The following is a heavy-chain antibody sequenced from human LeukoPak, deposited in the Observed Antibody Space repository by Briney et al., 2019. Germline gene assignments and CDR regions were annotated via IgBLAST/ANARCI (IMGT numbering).Heavy chain of an antibody. CDR2: ISDSGGGT. J-gene: IGHJ4*02. CDR3: AKRGVVIRVILVGFHKQAYYFDS. V-gene: IGHV3-23*01. CDR1: GITLSNYG. Sequence: GGSLRLSCAVSGITLSNYGMSWVRQAPGKGLEWVAGISDSGGGTNYADSVKGRFTISRDNAKNTLYLQMNSLRAEDTAVYFCAKRGVVIRVILVGFHKQAYYFDSWGQGALVTVSS. D-gene: IGHD3-10*01.